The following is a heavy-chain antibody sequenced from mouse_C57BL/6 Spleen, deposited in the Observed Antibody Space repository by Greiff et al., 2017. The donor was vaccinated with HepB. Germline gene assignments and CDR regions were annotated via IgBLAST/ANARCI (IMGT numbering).Heavy chain of an antibody. CDR2: ISDGGSYT. D-gene: IGHD2-12*01. J-gene: IGHJ1*03. V-gene: IGHV5-4*01. CDR3: ARDNYSYWYFDV. CDR1: GFTFSSYA. Sequence: EVHLVESGGGLVKPGGSLKLSCAASGFTFSSYAMSWVRQTPEKRLEWVATISDGGSYTYYPDNVKGRFTISRDNAKNNLYLQMSHLKSEDTAMYYCARDNYSYWYFDVWGTGTTVTVSS.